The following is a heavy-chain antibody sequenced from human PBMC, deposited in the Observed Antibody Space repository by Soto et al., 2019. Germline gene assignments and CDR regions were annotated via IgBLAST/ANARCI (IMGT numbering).Heavy chain of an antibody. CDR1: GGTFSSYA. CDR3: ARRTLYRAMVNALDY. Sequence: QVQLVQSGAEVKKPGSSVKVSCKASGGTFSSYAISWVRQAPGQGLEWMGGIIPIFGTANYAQKFQGRVTITADESTSTAYVELSNMRTEDTAVYYCARRTLYRAMVNALDYWGQGTLVTVSS. J-gene: IGHJ4*02. V-gene: IGHV1-69*01. D-gene: IGHD5-18*01. CDR2: IIPIFGTA.